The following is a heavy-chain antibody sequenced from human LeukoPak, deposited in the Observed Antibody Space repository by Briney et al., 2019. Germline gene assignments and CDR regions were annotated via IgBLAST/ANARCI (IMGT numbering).Heavy chain of an antibody. CDR1: GDSLRSYY. CDR3: ARVQNDFWSGYLDY. J-gene: IGHJ4*02. V-gene: IGHV4-4*07. Sequence: PSETLSLTCTVSGDSLRSYYWSLIRQTAGKGLEWIGRINTSESTNYNPSLKSRVTISVDTSKTQFSLKLSSVTAADTAVYYCARVQNDFWSGYLDYWGQGTLVTVSS. D-gene: IGHD3-3*01. CDR2: INTSEST.